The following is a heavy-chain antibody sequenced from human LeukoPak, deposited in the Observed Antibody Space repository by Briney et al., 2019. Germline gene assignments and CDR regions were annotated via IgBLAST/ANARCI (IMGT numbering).Heavy chain of an antibody. CDR3: ARELMGTTAFHM. CDR2: TIPLVGVN. J-gene: IGHJ3*02. D-gene: IGHD1-14*01. CDR1: GGTFRSYA. V-gene: IGHV1-69*04. Sequence: SVKVSCKPSGGTFRSYAISWVRQAPGQGLEWLGRTIPLVGVNDYAQRFQGRLTISADKSTTTVYMELSSLRSDDAAVYYCARELMGTTAFHMWGQGTAVTVSS.